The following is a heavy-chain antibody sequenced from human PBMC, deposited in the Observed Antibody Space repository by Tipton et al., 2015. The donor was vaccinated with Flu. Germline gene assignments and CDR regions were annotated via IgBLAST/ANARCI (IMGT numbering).Heavy chain of an antibody. CDR2: MNPNSGNT. CDR1: GYTFTSYD. D-gene: IGHD3-3*01. V-gene: IGHV1-8*01. J-gene: IGHJ3*02. CDR3: ARDKSPHDFWSGYYTLTDAFDI. Sequence: QSGPEVKKPGASVKVSCKASGYTFTSYDINWVRQATGQGLEWMGWMNPNSGNTGYAQKFQGRVTMTRNTSISTAYMELNSLRAEDTAVYYCARDKSPHDFWSGYYTLTDAFDIWGQGTMVTVSS.